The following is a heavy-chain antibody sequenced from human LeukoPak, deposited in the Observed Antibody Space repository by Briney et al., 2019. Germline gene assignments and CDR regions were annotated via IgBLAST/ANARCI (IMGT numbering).Heavy chain of an antibody. Sequence: SETLSLTCTVSGGSISSYYWSWIRQPPGKGLEWIGYIYYSGSTNYNPSPKSRVTISVDTSKNPFSLTLSSVTAADTAVYYCARDGRIGYSSSWRSYYFDYWGQGTLVTVSS. CDR1: GGSISSYY. CDR3: ARDGRIGYSSSWRSYYFDY. V-gene: IGHV4-59*01. CDR2: IYYSGST. D-gene: IGHD6-13*01. J-gene: IGHJ4*02.